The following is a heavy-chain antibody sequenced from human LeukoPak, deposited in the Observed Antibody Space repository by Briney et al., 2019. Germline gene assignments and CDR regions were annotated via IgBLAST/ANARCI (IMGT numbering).Heavy chain of an antibody. CDR2: INAGNGNT. CDR3: ARGFSTIVVVPAARLGWFDP. Sequence: ASLKVSCKASGYTFSSYAMHWVRQAPRQRLEWMGWINAGNGNTKYSQKFQGRVTITRDTSASTAYMELSSLRSEDTAVYYCARGFSTIVVVPAARLGWFDPWGQGTLVTVSS. J-gene: IGHJ5*02. D-gene: IGHD2-2*01. CDR1: GYTFSSYA. V-gene: IGHV1-3*01.